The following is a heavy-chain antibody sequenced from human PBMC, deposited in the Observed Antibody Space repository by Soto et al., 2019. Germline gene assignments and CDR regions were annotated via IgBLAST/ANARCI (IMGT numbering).Heavy chain of an antibody. Sequence: GGSLRLSCVASGFTFSDYVMTWVRQAPEKGLEWVSTISVGGGSAYYADSVKGRFTISRDNSKNTLYLQMNSLRAEDTAVYYCARHFWYERVDYGMDVWGQGTTVTVSS. CDR3: ARHFWYERVDYGMDV. CDR2: ISVGGGSA. D-gene: IGHD6-13*01. V-gene: IGHV3-23*01. CDR1: GFTFSDYV. J-gene: IGHJ6*02.